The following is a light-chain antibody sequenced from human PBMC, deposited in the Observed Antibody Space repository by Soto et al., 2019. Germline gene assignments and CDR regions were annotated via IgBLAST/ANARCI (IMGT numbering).Light chain of an antibody. V-gene: IGKV3-11*01. CDR1: QSVSSY. CDR2: DAS. Sequence: EIVLTQSPATLSLSPGERATLSCRASQSVSSYLAWYQQKPGQAPRLLIYDASNRATGIPSRFSGSGSGTDFTLTISGLEPEDFAVYYCQQRGNWPPWTFGQGTRLEIK. J-gene: IGKJ5*01. CDR3: QQRGNWPPWT.